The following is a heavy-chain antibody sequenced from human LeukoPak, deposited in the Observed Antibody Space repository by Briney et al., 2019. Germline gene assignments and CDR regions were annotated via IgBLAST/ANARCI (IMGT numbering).Heavy chain of an antibody. V-gene: IGHV1-69*04. D-gene: IGHD2-15*01. J-gene: IGHJ4*02. Sequence: SVKLSCKASGGTFSDYSISWVRQAPGQGLEWLGRIIPILNVPNYAQKFEGRLTITADKSTSTAYMELSSLKSADTAVYFCAIDRPRARYFDYLGQGTLV. CDR2: IIPILNVP. CDR1: GGTFSDYS. CDR3: AIDRPRARYFDY.